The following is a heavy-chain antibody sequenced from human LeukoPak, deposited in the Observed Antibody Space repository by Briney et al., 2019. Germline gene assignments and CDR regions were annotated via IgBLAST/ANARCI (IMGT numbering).Heavy chain of an antibody. V-gene: IGHV3-30*02. J-gene: IGHJ6*03. D-gene: IGHD3-9*01. Sequence: ARGSLRLSCAASGFTFSSYGMHWVRQAPGKGLEWVAFIRYDGSNKYYADSVKGRFTISRDNSKNTLYLQMNSLRAEDTAVYYCARPSHDILTGYSRGRYYYYYMDVWGKGTTVTVSS. CDR1: GFTFSSYG. CDR2: IRYDGSNK. CDR3: ARPSHDILTGYSRGRYYYYYMDV.